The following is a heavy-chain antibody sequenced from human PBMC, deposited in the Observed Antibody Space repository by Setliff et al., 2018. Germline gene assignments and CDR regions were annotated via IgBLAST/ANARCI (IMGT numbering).Heavy chain of an antibody. CDR3: ASLSLGFTIFGVVIIDPYFDY. CDR1: GGTFSSYA. J-gene: IGHJ4*02. CDR2: IIPIFGTA. D-gene: IGHD3-3*01. V-gene: IGHV1-69*06. Sequence: AASVKVSCKASGGTFSSYAISWVRQAPGQGLEWMGRIIPIFGTANYAQKFQGRVTITADKSTSTAYMELSSLRSEDTAVYYCASLSLGFTIFGVVIIDPYFDYWGQGTLVTVSS.